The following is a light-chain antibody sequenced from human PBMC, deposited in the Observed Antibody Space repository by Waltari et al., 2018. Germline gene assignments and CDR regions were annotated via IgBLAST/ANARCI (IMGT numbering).Light chain of an antibody. Sequence: QSVLTQPPSASGTPGQRVTISCSGSRSNIGSNYEYWYQQLPGTAPKLLIYGNNQRPSGVPDRFSGSKSGTSASLAISGLRSEDEADYYCAAWDDSLSGRVFGGGTKVTVL. CDR2: GNN. CDR3: AAWDDSLSGRV. CDR1: RSNIGSNY. V-gene: IGLV1-47*01. J-gene: IGLJ3*02.